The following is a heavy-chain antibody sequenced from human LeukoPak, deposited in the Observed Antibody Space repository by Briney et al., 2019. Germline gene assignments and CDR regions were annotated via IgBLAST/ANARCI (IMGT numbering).Heavy chain of an antibody. Sequence: ASVKVSCKASGGTFSSYAISWVRQAPGQGLEWMGGIIPIFGTANYAQKFQGRVTITTDESTSTAYMELSSLRSEDTAVYYCARDVSRIGGAFDIWGQGTMVTVSS. CDR1: GGTFSSYA. CDR3: ARDVSRIGGAFDI. V-gene: IGHV1-69*05. D-gene: IGHD3-16*01. CDR2: IIPIFGTA. J-gene: IGHJ3*02.